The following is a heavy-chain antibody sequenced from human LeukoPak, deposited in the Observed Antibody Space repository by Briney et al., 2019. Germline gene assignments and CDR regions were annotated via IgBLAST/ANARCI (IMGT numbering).Heavy chain of an antibody. CDR3: AIERKMATIIGTDAFDI. CDR1: GGTFSSYA. Sequence: PVKVSCKASGGTFSSYAISWVRQAPGQGPEWMGGIIPIFGTANYAQKFQGRVTITTDESTSTAYMELSSLRSEDTAVYYCAIERKMATIIGTDAFDIWGQGTMVTVSS. CDR2: IIPIFGTA. D-gene: IGHD5-24*01. J-gene: IGHJ3*02. V-gene: IGHV1-69*05.